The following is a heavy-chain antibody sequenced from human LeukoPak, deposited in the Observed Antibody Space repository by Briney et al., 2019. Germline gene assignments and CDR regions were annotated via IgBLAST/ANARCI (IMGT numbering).Heavy chain of an antibody. J-gene: IGHJ1*01. D-gene: IGHD3-9*01. V-gene: IGHV1-18*01. CDR2: IAPYEGNT. CDR3: ASNFIRTGYFGEYYLH. CDR1: GYVFGVYG. Sequence: ASVKFSCKVSGYVFGVYGVSWVRQAPDQGLEWLGWIAPYEGNTQYTPKLQDRIIVTADTATTTVYVELKSLSKDDTAVYYCASNFIRTGYFGEYYLHWGQGTQVVVSS.